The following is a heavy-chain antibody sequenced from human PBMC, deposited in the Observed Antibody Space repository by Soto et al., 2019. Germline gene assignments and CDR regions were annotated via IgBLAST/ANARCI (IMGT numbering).Heavy chain of an antibody. Sequence: QVQLVQSGAEVKKPGASVKVSCKASGYTFTSYAMHWVRQAPGQRLEWMGWINAGNGNTKYSQKFQGRVTITRDTSASTADMELSSLRSEDTAVYYCARSMGDSYGFWGHYYYYYYYMDVWGKGTTVTVSS. D-gene: IGHD5-18*01. CDR2: INAGNGNT. J-gene: IGHJ6*03. CDR1: GYTFTSYA. CDR3: ARSMGDSYGFWGHYYYYYYYMDV. V-gene: IGHV1-3*01.